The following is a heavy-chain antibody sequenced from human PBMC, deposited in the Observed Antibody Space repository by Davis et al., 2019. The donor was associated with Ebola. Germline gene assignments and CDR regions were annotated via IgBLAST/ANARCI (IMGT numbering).Heavy chain of an antibody. J-gene: IGHJ4*02. CDR2: INHSGST. Sequence: PSETLSLTCAVYGGSFSGYYWSWIRQPPGKGLEWIGEINHSGSTNYNPSLKSRVPISVDTSKNQFSLKLSSVTAADTAVYYCARGRIAGGVATEWGQGTLVTVSS. CDR3: ARGRIAGGVATE. V-gene: IGHV4-34*01. CDR1: GGSFSGYY. D-gene: IGHD5-12*01.